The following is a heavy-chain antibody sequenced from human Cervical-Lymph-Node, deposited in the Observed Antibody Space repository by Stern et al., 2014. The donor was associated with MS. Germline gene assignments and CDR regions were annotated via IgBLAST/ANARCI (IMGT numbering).Heavy chain of an antibody. D-gene: IGHD6-13*01. V-gene: IGHV1-69*01. J-gene: IGHJ4*02. Sequence: QVQLVQSGAEVKQPGSSMKVSCKASGGTFSSIEISWVRQAPGQGLEWLGGISPLFGTTHYAQQVQGRVTIVADESTNTVIMELSRLRSEDTAVYYCVRDQGGIAASWGQGTLVTVSS. CDR3: VRDQGGIAAS. CDR2: ISPLFGTT. CDR1: GGTFSSIE.